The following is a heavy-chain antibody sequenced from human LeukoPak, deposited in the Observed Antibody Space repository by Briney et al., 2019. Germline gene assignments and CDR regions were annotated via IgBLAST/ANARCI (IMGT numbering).Heavy chain of an antibody. J-gene: IGHJ4*02. V-gene: IGHV3-23*01. CDR3: ARDQGSGWSIDY. D-gene: IGHD6-19*01. CDR1: GFTFSSYA. CDR2: ISGSGGST. Sequence: GGSLRLSCAASGFTFSSYAMSWVRQAPGKGLEWVSAISGSGGSTYYADSVKGRFTISRDNSKNTLYLQMNSLRAEDTAVYYCARDQGSGWSIDYWGQGTLVTVSS.